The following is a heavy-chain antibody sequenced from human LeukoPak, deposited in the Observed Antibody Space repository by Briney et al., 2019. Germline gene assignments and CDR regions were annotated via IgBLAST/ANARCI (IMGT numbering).Heavy chain of an antibody. V-gene: IGHV1-69*13. CDR3: ARPVMAAAGAHFDY. J-gene: IGHJ4*02. CDR2: IIPIFGTA. CDR1: GGTFSSYA. D-gene: IGHD6-13*01. Sequence: SVKVSCKASGGTFSSYAISWVRQAPGQGLEWMGGIIPIFGTANYAQKFQGRVTITADESASTAYMELSSLRSEDTAVYYCARPVMAAAGAHFDYWGQGTLVTVSS.